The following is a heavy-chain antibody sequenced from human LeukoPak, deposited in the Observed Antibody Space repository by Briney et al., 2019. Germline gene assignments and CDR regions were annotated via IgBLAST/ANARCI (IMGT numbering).Heavy chain of an antibody. J-gene: IGHJ1*01. CDR2: ISDDGTNE. D-gene: IGHD6-19*01. Sequence: GGSLSLSCAASRFTFSSYAMHWVRQAPGKGLEWVAGISDDGTNEYHADSVKGRFTISRDNSKNTLYLQMNSLRADDTATYYCARDRIAVAGMGAFQHWGQGTLVTVSS. V-gene: IGHV3-30*04. CDR1: RFTFSSYA. CDR3: ARDRIAVAGMGAFQH.